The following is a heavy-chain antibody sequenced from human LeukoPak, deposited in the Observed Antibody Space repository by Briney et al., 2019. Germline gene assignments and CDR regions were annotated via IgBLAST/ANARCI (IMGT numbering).Heavy chain of an antibody. Sequence: GGSLRPSCAASGFTFSTYSMNWVRQAPGKGLEWVSYISSSSSTIYYADSVKGRFTISRDNAKNSLYLQMNSLRAEDTAVYYCARDSTGGARYYYGSGFDYWGQGTLVTVSS. V-gene: IGHV3-48*04. CDR1: GFTFSTYS. D-gene: IGHD3-10*01. CDR3: ARDSTGGARYYYGSGFDY. CDR2: ISSSSSTI. J-gene: IGHJ4*02.